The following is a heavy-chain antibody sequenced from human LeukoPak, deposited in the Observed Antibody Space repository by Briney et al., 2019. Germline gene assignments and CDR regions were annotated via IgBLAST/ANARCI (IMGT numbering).Heavy chain of an antibody. J-gene: IGHJ4*02. Sequence: GGSLRLSCAASGFNFAGYGMNWVRQVPGKGLEWVSGISWNGGNTDYADSVKGRFTISRDSAKNTLYLQMNSLRAEDTAVYYCARQGYCSGGSCKNLDYWGQGTLVTVSS. CDR1: GFNFAGYG. D-gene: IGHD2-15*01. CDR2: ISWNGGNT. CDR3: ARQGYCSGGSCKNLDY. V-gene: IGHV3-20*04.